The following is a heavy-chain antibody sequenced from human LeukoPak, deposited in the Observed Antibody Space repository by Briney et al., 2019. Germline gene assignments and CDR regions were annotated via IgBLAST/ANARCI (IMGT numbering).Heavy chain of an antibody. V-gene: IGHV3-64D*09. D-gene: IGHD4-17*01. CDR2: ISSNGGST. CDR1: GFTVSSNY. J-gene: IGHJ4*02. Sequence: GGSLRLSCAASGFTVSSNYMSWVRQAPGKGLEFVSAISSNGGSTYYADSVKGRLTISRDNSKNTLYLQMSSLRAEDTAVYYCARLPVTDKVDYWGQGTPVTVSS. CDR3: ARLPVTDKVDY.